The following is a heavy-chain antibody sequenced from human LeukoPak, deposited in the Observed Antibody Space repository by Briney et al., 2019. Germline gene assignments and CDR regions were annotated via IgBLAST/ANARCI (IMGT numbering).Heavy chain of an antibody. CDR1: GGSISIYY. CDR3: AKESGYSYPT. J-gene: IGHJ4*02. CDR2: IFYSGNT. V-gene: IGHV4-59*01. D-gene: IGHD5-18*01. Sequence: PSETLSLTCTVSGGSISIYYWSWIRQPPGKGLEWIGYIFYSGNTNYNPSLKSRVTISVDPFKNQFSLKLGSVTAADTAVYYCAKESGYSYPTWGQGTLVTVSS.